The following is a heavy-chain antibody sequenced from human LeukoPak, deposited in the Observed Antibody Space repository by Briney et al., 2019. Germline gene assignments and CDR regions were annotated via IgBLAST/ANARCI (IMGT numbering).Heavy chain of an antibody. J-gene: IGHJ4*02. V-gene: IGHV3-53*01. Sequence: GGSLRLSCAASGFTVSSNYMSWVRQAPGKGLEWVSVIYSGGSTYYADSAKGRFTISRDNSKNTLYLQMNNLRAEDTAVYYCARGGTTAVDFDYWGQGTLVTVSS. D-gene: IGHD1-1*01. CDR2: IYSGGST. CDR3: ARGGTTAVDFDY. CDR1: GFTVSSNY.